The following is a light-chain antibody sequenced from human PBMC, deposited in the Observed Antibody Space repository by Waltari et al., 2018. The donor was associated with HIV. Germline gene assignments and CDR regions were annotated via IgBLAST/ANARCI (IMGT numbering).Light chain of an antibody. CDR1: SSNVGSKP. CDR3: VAWDDSLSGYV. V-gene: IGLV1-47*01. J-gene: IGLJ1*01. CDR2: RDY. Sequence: QSVLTQPTSASGTLGQRVPISCPGSSSNVGSKPVYWFQQVPGTAPKLLIYRDYQRRSGIPDRFSGSKSGASASLTISGLRSGDEADYYCVAWDDSLSGYVFGTGTKVSVL.